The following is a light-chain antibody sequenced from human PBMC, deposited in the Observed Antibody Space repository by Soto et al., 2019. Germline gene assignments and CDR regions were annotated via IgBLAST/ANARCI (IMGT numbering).Light chain of an antibody. V-gene: IGKV3-11*01. CDR1: QSVSSY. CDR2: DAS. CDR3: QQRSNWPLT. Sequence: VVMTQSPATLSVSPWDRATLSCRASQSVSSYLAWYQQKPGQAPRLLIFDASNRATGIPARFSGSGSGTDFTLTISSLEPEDFAVYYCQQRSNWPLTFGGGTKVDIK. J-gene: IGKJ4*01.